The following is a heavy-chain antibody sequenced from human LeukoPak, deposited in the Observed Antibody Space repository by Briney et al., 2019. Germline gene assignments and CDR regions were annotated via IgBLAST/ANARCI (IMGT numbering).Heavy chain of an antibody. J-gene: IGHJ6*03. D-gene: IGHD3-10*01. V-gene: IGHV4-61*01. Sequence: SETLSLTCTVSGDSISSSRSYWSWIRQPPGKGLEWIGYIYYSGSTNYNPSLKSRVTISVDTSKNQFSLKLSSVTAADTAVYYCARAAYYYGSGSYDSPYYYYMDVWGKGTTVTISS. CDR3: ARAAYYYGSGSYDSPYYYYMDV. CDR2: IYYSGST. CDR1: GDSISSSRSY.